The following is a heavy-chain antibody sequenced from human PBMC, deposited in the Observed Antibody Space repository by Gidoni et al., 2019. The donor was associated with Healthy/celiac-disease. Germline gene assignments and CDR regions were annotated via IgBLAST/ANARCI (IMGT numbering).Heavy chain of an antibody. J-gene: IGHJ2*01. Sequence: EVQLVESGGGLVKPGGSLRLSCAASGFPFSNAWMSWVRQAPGKGLEWVGRIKSKTDGGTTDYAAPVKGRFTISRDDSKNTLYLQMNSLKTEDTAVYYCTPQPIYCSSTSCYFWYFDLWGRGTLVTVSS. D-gene: IGHD2-2*01. CDR2: IKSKTDGGTT. CDR1: GFPFSNAW. CDR3: TPQPIYCSSTSCYFWYFDL. V-gene: IGHV3-15*01.